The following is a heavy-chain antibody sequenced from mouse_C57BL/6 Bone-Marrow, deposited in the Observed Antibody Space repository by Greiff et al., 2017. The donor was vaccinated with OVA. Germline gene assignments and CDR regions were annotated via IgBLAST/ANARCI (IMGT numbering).Heavy chain of an antibody. D-gene: IGHD1-1*01. Sequence: VQLQQSGAELVKPGASVKMSCKASGYTFTSSWITWVKQRPGQGLEWIGDIYPGSGSPNYNEKFKSKATLTVDTSSSTAYMQLSSRTSDDSAVDYCARDYYVSSPYYFDYWGQGTTLTVSS. CDR1: GYTFTSSW. CDR3: ARDYYVSSPYYFDY. CDR2: IYPGSGSP. V-gene: IGHV1-55*01. J-gene: IGHJ2*01.